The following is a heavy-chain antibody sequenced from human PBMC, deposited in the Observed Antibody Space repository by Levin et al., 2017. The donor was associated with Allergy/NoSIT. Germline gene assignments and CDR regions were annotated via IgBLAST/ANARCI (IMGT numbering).Heavy chain of an antibody. CDR3: ARQVDYYDSSGYHNWCDP. V-gene: IGHV5-51*01. CDR2: IYPGDSDT. D-gene: IGHD3-22*01. J-gene: IGHJ5*02. Sequence: GGSLRLSCKGSGYSFTSYWIGWVRQMPGKGLEWLGIIYPGDSDTRYSPSFQGQVTISADKSISTAYLQWSSLMASDTAMYYCARQVDYYDSSGYHNWCDPWGQGTLVTVSS. CDR1: GYSFTSYW.